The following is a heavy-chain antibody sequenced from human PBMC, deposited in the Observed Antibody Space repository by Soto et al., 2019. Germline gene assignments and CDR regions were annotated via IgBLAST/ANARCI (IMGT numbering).Heavy chain of an antibody. J-gene: IGHJ4*02. V-gene: IGHV4-31*03. D-gene: IGHD6-6*01. CDR3: ARIWGIAARQGPLTFDF. Sequence: QVRLQESGPGLVKPSQTLSLTCTVSGGSISSGGYYWSWIRQHPVKGLEWIGYIYYSGSTYYNPSLKSRVTISVDTSKHQFSLKLSSVTAADTAVYYCARIWGIAARQGPLTFDFWGQGTLVTVSS. CDR1: GGSISSGGYY. CDR2: IYYSGST.